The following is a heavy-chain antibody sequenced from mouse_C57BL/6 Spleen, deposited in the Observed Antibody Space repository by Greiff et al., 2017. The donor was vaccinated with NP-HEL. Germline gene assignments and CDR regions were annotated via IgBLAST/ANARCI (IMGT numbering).Heavy chain of an antibody. J-gene: IGHJ4*01. V-gene: IGHV2-6-1*01. CDR1: GFSLTSYG. Sequence: QVQLQQSGPGLVAPSQSLSITCTVSGFSLTSYGVHWVRQPPGKGLEWLVVIWSDGSTTYNSALKSRLSISKDNSKSQVFLKMNSLQTDDTAMYYCARHGGSSFYYYAMDYWGQGTSVTVSS. D-gene: IGHD1-1*01. CDR2: IWSDGST. CDR3: ARHGGSSFYYYAMDY.